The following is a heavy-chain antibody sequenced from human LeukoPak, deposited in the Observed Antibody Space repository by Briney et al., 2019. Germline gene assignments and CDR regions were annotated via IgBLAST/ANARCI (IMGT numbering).Heavy chain of an antibody. J-gene: IGHJ4*02. Sequence: GASVKVSCKASGGTFSSYAISWVRQAPGQGLEWMGRIIPILGIANYAQKFQGRVTITADKSTSTAYMELSSLRSEDTAVYYCARSCTGGVCYNDYWGQGTLVTASS. V-gene: IGHV1-69*04. D-gene: IGHD2-8*02. CDR3: ARSCTGGVCYNDY. CDR1: GGTFSSYA. CDR2: IIPILGIA.